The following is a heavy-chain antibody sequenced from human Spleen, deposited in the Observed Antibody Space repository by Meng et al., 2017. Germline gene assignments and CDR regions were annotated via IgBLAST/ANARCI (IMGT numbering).Heavy chain of an antibody. CDR2: IHHSGNA. J-gene: IGHJ4*02. D-gene: IGHD6-19*01. CDR3: VKHSSDWSLDS. Sequence: QGQLGQAGAEVKKTGAAAKVSCKASGYAYTHYQMDWVRQAPGQGLEWMGWIHHSGNANYAQKFQGRVTMTTDTSTTTAYMELRSLRSDDSALYYCVKHSSDWSLDSWGQGTLVTVSS. CDR1: GYAYTHYQ. V-gene: IGHV1-18*01.